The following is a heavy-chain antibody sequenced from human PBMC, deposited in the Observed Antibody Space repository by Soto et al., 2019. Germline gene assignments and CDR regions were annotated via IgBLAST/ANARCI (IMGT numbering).Heavy chain of an antibody. CDR3: ARKGRPGYDKWNWCDP. CDR2: FTADGDSP. Sequence: EVQLLESGGGLLQPGGSLRLSCAASGFTFRIYAMSWVRQAPGKGLEWVSGFTADGDSPSYADSVKGRFTISRDTSKSTLYLRLNSLRVEDTAVYYCARKGRPGYDKWNWCDPWGQGTLVTVS. CDR1: GFTFRIYA. D-gene: IGHD5-12*01. V-gene: IGHV3-23*01. J-gene: IGHJ5*02.